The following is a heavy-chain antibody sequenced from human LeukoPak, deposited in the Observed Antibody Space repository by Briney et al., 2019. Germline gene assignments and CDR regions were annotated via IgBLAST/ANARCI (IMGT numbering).Heavy chain of an antibody. CDR1: GFTFSSYS. CDR3: ARVLHRRNYDSSVYYGY. CDR2: ISSSDSTI. V-gene: IGHV3-48*01. J-gene: IGHJ4*02. D-gene: IGHD3-22*01. Sequence: GGSLRLSCAASGFTFSSYSMNWVRQAPGKGLEWVSYISSSDSTIYYAESVKGRFTISRDNAKNSLYLQMNSLRAEDTAVYYCARVLHRRNYDSSVYYGYWGQGTRVTVSS.